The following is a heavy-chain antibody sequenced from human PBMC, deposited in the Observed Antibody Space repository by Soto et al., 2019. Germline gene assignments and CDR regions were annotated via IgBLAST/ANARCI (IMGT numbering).Heavy chain of an antibody. CDR3: ARLYGGSKQIGN. V-gene: IGHV3-74*01. CDR1: GFTFSSYW. CDR2: INSDGSST. Sequence: GGSLRLSCAASGFTFSSYWMHWVRQAPGKGLVWVSRINSDGSSTSYADSVKGRFTISRDNAKNTLYLQMNSLRAEDTAVYYCARLYGGSKQIGNWGQGTLVTVSS. D-gene: IGHD3-16*02. J-gene: IGHJ4*02.